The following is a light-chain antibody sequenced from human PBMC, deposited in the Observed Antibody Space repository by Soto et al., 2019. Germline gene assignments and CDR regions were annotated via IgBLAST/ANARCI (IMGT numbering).Light chain of an antibody. CDR2: DAS. CDR3: QQRSNWPIT. J-gene: IGKJ5*01. Sequence: EIVLTQSPGTQSLSPGESATLSCRASQSVSSNYLAWYQQKPGQAPRLLIYDASNRATGIPARFSGSGSGTDFTLTISSLEPEDFAVYYCQQRSNWPITFGQGTRLEIK. CDR1: QSVSSNY. V-gene: IGKV3D-20*02.